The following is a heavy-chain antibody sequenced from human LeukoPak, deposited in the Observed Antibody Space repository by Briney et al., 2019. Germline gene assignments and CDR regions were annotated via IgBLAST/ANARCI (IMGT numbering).Heavy chain of an antibody. Sequence: PGGSLRLSCAASGFTFSSYSMNWVRQAPGKGLEWVSTISSSGYSTYYADSVKGRFTISRDNSKNTLSLQMNSLRAEDTAVYYCAKKFPTNNWNVVDDAFDIWGQGTMVTVSS. CDR3: AKKFPTNNWNVVDDAFDI. CDR1: GFTFSSYS. J-gene: IGHJ3*02. V-gene: IGHV3-23*01. D-gene: IGHD1-1*01. CDR2: ISSSGYST.